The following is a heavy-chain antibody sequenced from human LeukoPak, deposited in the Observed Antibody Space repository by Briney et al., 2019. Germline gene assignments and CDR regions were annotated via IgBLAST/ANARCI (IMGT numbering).Heavy chain of an antibody. V-gene: IGHV1-18*04. Sequence: AALKVSFKASGYTLTSYGIRWVRQAPGQGVEGMGWISAYKGHTNHAQNLQGRVTMTTDTSTSTAYMELRGLRSDDTAVYYCARGSGRSGWYRLSLFDYWGQGTLVTVSS. D-gene: IGHD6-19*01. CDR1: GYTLTSYG. J-gene: IGHJ4*02. CDR2: ISAYKGHT. CDR3: ARGSGRSGWYRLSLFDY.